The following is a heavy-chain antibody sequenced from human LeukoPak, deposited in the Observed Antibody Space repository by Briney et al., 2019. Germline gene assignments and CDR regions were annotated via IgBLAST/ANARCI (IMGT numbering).Heavy chain of an antibody. CDR2: IKQDGSEK. D-gene: IGHD3-10*01. J-gene: IGHJ6*03. CDR1: GFTLSSFW. V-gene: IGHV3-7*01. Sequence: GGALRLSCVASGFTLSSFWLNWVRQAPGKGLEWVANIKQDGSEKYYLDSVKGRFTISRDNAKNSLFLQMNSLRVEDTAVYYCAREAGSGTYRGKYYYYYMDVWGKGTTVTVSS. CDR3: AREAGSGTYRGKYYYYYMDV.